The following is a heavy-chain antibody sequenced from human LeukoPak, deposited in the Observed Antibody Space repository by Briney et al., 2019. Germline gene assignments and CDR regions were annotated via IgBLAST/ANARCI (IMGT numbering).Heavy chain of an antibody. Sequence: ASVKVSCEVSGYTLTELSMNWVRQAPGKGLEWMGGFDPEDGETIYAQKFKGRVTMTEDTSTDTAYMELSSLRSEDTAVYYCATRSGTIFGVVIPFDYWGQGTLVTVSS. D-gene: IGHD3-3*01. V-gene: IGHV1-24*01. CDR1: GYTLTELS. CDR3: ATRSGTIFGVVIPFDY. J-gene: IGHJ4*02. CDR2: FDPEDGET.